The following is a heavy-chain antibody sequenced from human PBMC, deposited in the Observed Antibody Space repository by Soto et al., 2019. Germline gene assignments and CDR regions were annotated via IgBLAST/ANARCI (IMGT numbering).Heavy chain of an antibody. D-gene: IGHD2-15*01. CDR2: ISSSSSTI. Sequence: EVQLVESGGGLVQPGGSLRLSCAASGFTFSSYSMNWVRQAPGKGLEWVSYISSSSSTIYYADSVKGRFTISRDNAKNSLYLQRNSLRAEDKAVYNCARDKGRSPPDYWGQGTLVTVSS. CDR1: GFTFSSYS. CDR3: ARDKGRSPPDY. V-gene: IGHV3-48*01. J-gene: IGHJ4*02.